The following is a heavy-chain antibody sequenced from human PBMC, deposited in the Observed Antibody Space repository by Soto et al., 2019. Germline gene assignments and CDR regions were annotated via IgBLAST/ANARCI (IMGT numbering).Heavy chain of an antibody. CDR1: GGSISSSSYY. CDR2: IYYSGST. J-gene: IGHJ5*02. CDR3: ARTYYGSGSSFDP. Sequence: PSETLSLTCTVPGGSISSSSYYWGWIRQPPGKGLEWIGSIYYSGSTYYNPSLKSRVTISVDTSKNQFSLKLSSVTAADTAVYYCARTYYGSGSSFDPWGQGTLVTVSS. V-gene: IGHV4-39*01. D-gene: IGHD3-10*01.